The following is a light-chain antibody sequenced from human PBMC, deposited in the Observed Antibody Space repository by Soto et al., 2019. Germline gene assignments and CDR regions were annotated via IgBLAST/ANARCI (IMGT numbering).Light chain of an antibody. V-gene: IGLV3-21*02. CDR1: NIGGKS. Sequence: SYELTQPPSVSVAPGQTARITCGGNNIGGKSLHWYQQKPGQAPVLVVYDDGDRPSGIPERFSGSNSGKTATLTISRVEGGDEADYYCQVWDNNYDHYVFGTGTKVTVL. CDR3: QVWDNNYDHYV. CDR2: DDG. J-gene: IGLJ1*01.